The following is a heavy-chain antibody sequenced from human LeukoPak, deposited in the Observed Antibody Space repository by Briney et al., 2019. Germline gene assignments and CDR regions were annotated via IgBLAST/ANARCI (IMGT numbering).Heavy chain of an antibody. D-gene: IGHD2-21*02. CDR1: GYTFSNYW. CDR2: IYPGGYET. V-gene: IGHV5-51*01. CDR3: AIPPGYCGNDCSFDR. J-gene: IGHJ4*02. Sequence: GESLKISCEGSGYTFSNYWIGWVRQIPGKGLEWMGIIYPGGYETRYSRSFQGLVTISVDKSISTAYMEWSSLKASDTAMYYCAIPPGYCGNDCSFDRWGQGTLVTVSS.